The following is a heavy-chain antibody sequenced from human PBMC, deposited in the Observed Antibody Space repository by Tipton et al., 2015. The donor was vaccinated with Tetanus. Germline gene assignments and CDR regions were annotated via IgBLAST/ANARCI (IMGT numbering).Heavy chain of an antibody. V-gene: IGHV3-33*01. J-gene: IGHJ5*02. CDR2: IWYDGSEK. CDR1: AFKFSKNG. Sequence: SLRLSCATSAFKFSKNGMHWVRQAPGKGLEWVAVIWYDGSEKYYADSVKGRFTISRDSSKDTLYLQMNSLRVEDTAVYYCARDMRGGSSYSGWFDLWGQGTPVTVS. CDR3: ARDMRGGSSYSGWFDL. D-gene: IGHD2-15*01.